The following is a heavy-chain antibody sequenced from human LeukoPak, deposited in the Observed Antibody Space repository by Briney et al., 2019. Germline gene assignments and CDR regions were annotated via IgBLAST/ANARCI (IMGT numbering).Heavy chain of an antibody. CDR3: AKEGIYYYDSSAYCSQY. V-gene: IGHV3-23*01. D-gene: IGHD3-22*01. CDR2: ISGSGGST. Sequence: GGSLRLSCAASGFTFSSYAMSWVRQAPGKGLEWVSGISGSGGSTYYADSVKGRFTISRDNSKNTLYLQMNSLRAEDTAVYYCAKEGIYYYDSSAYCSQYWGQGTLVTVSS. J-gene: IGHJ4*02. CDR1: GFTFSSYA.